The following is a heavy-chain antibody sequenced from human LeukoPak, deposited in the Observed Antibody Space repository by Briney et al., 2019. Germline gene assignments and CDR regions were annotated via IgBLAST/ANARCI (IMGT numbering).Heavy chain of an antibody. V-gene: IGHV4-39*01. D-gene: IGHD2-21*02. J-gene: IGHJ4*02. Sequence: PSETLSLTCTVSGGSITSSSYYWGWIRQPPGKGLEWIGSIYYSGSTYYNPSLKSRVTISVDTSKNQFSLKLSPMTAADTAVHYCARGHCFGGDCYFDYWGPGTLVTVSS. CDR2: IYYSGST. CDR1: GGSITSSSYY. CDR3: ARGHCFGGDCYFDY.